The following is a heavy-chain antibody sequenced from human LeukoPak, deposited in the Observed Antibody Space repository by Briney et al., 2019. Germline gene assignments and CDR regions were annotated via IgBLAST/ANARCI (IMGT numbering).Heavy chain of an antibody. D-gene: IGHD6-13*01. Sequence: KPGGSLRLSCAASGFTFSDYYMSWIRQAPGKGLEWVSYISSSGSTIYYADSVKGRFTISRDNAKNSLYLQMNSLRAEDTAVYYCARDLGYSSSWYQTPGYYGMDVWDQGTTVTVSS. CDR3: ARDLGYSSSWYQTPGYYGMDV. CDR1: GFTFSDYY. J-gene: IGHJ6*02. CDR2: ISSSGSTI. V-gene: IGHV3-11*01.